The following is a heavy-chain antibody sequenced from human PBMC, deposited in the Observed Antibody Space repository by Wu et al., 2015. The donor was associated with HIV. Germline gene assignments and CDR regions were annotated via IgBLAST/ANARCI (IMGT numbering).Heavy chain of an antibody. CDR1: GYTFTGYY. J-gene: IGHJ4*02. D-gene: IGHD3-22*01. CDR2: INPNSGGT. V-gene: IGHV1-2*02. CDR3: AREYYYDSSGHVYFDY. Sequence: QVQLVQSGAEVKKPGASVKVSCKASGYTFTGYYMHWVRQAPGQGLEWMGWINPNSGGTNYAQKFQGRVTMTRDTSTSTVYMELSSLRSEDTAVYYCAREYYYDSSGHVYFDYWGQGTLVTVSS.